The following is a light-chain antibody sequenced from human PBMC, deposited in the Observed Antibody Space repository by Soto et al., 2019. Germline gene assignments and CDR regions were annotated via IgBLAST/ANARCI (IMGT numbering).Light chain of an antibody. CDR3: QQYNAYYS. CDR1: QDISRW. V-gene: IGKV1-5*01. CDR2: DAS. Sequence: DNQRTQSSPTLPPSAGDRVTITCRASQDISRWLAWYQQKPGKAPVLLIYDASTLQGGVPSRLSGTGSGTEFTLTISSLQPEDSATYYCQQYNAYYSVGQGTKVDIK. J-gene: IGKJ2*03.